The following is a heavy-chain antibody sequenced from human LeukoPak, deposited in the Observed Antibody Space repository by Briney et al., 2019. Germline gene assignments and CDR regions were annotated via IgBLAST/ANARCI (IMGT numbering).Heavy chain of an antibody. CDR1: GGSISSFY. CDR3: ARGREWRYYYMDV. Sequence: SQTLSLTCTVSGGSISSFYRSWIRQPPGKGLEWIGYIYYSGSTNYNPSLKSRVTISVDTSKNQFSLKLSSVTAADTAVYSCARGREWRYYYMDVWGKGTTVTVSS. CDR2: IYYSGST. V-gene: IGHV4-59*12. D-gene: IGHD2-8*01. J-gene: IGHJ6*03.